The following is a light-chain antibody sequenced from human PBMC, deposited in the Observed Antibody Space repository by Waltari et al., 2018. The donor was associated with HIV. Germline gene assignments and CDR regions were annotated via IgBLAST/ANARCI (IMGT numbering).Light chain of an antibody. Sequence: QSVLTQPPSVSGAPGQRVTISCTGGSSNIGADYAVHWYQQIPGTAPQLLISGNKHRPSGVPDRCSASKSGASASLAITGLQAEDEADYFCQSYDRSLSASVVFGGGTKLTVL. CDR2: GNK. J-gene: IGLJ2*01. V-gene: IGLV1-40*01. CDR3: QSYDRSLSASVV. CDR1: SSNIGADYA.